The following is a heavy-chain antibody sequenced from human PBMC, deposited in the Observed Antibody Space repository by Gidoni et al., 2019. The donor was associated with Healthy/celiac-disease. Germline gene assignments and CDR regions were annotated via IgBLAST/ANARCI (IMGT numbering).Heavy chain of an antibody. J-gene: IGHJ4*02. CDR1: GYTFTSYY. CDR3: AREGTTRYYFDY. V-gene: IGHV1-46*01. Sequence: QVQLVQSGAELKKPGASVKVSCKASGYTFTSYYMHWVRQAPGQGLEWMGIINPSGGSTSYYQKFQGRVTMTRDTSTSTVYMELSSLRSEDTAVYYCAREGTTRYYFDYWGQGTLVTVSS. CDR2: INPSGGST. D-gene: IGHD1-1*01.